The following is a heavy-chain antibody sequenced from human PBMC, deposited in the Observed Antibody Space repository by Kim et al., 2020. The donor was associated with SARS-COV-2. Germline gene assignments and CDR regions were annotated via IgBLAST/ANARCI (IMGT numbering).Heavy chain of an antibody. CDR3: ARHLGSGEHSAFDI. J-gene: IGHJ3*02. D-gene: IGHD3-3*01. Sequence: NPSLKGRVTISVDTSKNQFSLRLSSVTAADTAVYYCARHLGSGEHSAFDIWGQGTMVTVSS. V-gene: IGHV4-39*01.